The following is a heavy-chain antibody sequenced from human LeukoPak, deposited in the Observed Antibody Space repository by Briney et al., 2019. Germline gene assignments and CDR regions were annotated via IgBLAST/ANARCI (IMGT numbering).Heavy chain of an antibody. Sequence: SETLSLTCAVYGGSFSGYYWSWIRQPPGKGLEWIGEINHSGSTNYNPSLKSRVTISVDTSKNQFSLKLSSVTAADTAVYYCARVDNYGSGSYSFDYWGQGTLVTVSS. D-gene: IGHD3-10*01. CDR3: ARVDNYGSGSYSFDY. CDR1: GGSFSGYY. J-gene: IGHJ4*02. CDR2: INHSGST. V-gene: IGHV4-34*01.